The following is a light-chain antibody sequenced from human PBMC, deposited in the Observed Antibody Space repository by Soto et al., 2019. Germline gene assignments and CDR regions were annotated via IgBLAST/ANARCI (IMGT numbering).Light chain of an antibody. CDR3: QHRSNWPLT. CDR1: QSVSSY. Sequence: ETVLTQSPATLSLSPGERATLSCRASQSVSSYLAWYQQKPGQAPRLLIYDASNRATGIPARFSGSGSGTDFTLTNSSLESEDFAVYYCQHRSNWPLTFGGGTKVEIK. CDR2: DAS. V-gene: IGKV3-11*01. J-gene: IGKJ4*01.